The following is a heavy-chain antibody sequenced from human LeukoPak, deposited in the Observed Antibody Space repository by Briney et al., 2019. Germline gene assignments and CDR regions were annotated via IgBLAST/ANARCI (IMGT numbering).Heavy chain of an antibody. V-gene: IGHV3-53*01. Sequence: GGSLRLSWAPSGFTVSSDYMSCVRQAPGNGMEWVSVIYSGGTKYYADSAKGQFTISRDNSNNTLHLQMNSLRAEDTAVYYCARGPVTRFEIWGQGAMVTVSS. CDR1: GFTVSSDY. D-gene: IGHD4-17*01. CDR2: IYSGGTK. CDR3: ARGPVTRFEI. J-gene: IGHJ3*02.